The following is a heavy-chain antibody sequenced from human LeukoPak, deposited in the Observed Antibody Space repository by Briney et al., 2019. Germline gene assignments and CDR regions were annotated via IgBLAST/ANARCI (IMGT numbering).Heavy chain of an antibody. Sequence: PSETLSLTCAVSGGSITSGDYYWSWIRQPPGKGLEWIGYIYYSGSTYYNPSLKSRVTTSVDTSKNQFSLRLSSVTAADTAVYYCARGGYYYDSSGYYYPFDYWGQGTLVTVSS. V-gene: IGHV4-30-4*08. D-gene: IGHD3-22*01. CDR2: IYYSGST. CDR3: ARGGYYYDSSGYYYPFDY. J-gene: IGHJ4*02. CDR1: GGSITSGDYY.